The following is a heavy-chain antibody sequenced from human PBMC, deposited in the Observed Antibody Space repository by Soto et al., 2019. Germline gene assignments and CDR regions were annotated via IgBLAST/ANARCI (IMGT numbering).Heavy chain of an antibody. CDR1: GFTFSSYS. J-gene: IGHJ4*02. CDR2: ISSSSSYI. Sequence: EVQLVESGGGLVKPGGSLRLSCAASGFTFSSYSMNWVRQAPGKGLEWVSSISSSSSYIYYADSVKGRFTISRDNAKNSLYLQMNSLRAEDTAVYYCAGGGTVTTLIVYWGQGTLVTVSS. CDR3: AGGGTVTTLIVY. V-gene: IGHV3-21*01. D-gene: IGHD4-17*01.